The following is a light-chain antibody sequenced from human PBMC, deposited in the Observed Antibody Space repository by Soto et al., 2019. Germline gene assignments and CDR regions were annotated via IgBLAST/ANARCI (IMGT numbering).Light chain of an antibody. Sequence: VVLTQSPGTLSLSPGEGATLSCRNSQGISSSFSAWYQKKPGQPPRLLIYAGSRRADGIPDRFTGGGSGTDFTLTITRLEPEDFGVYYCQQYGRAWTFGQGTTVEV. J-gene: IGKJ1*01. CDR1: QGISSSF. CDR3: QQYGRAWT. CDR2: AGS. V-gene: IGKV3-20*01.